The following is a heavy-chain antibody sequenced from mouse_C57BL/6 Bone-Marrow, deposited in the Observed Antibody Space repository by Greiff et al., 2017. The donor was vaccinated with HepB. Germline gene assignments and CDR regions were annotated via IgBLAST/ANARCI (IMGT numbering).Heavy chain of an antibody. CDR1: GFTFSSYG. Sequence: EVKLMESGGDLVKPGGSLKLSCAASGFTFSSYGMSWVRQTPDKRLEWVATISSGGSYTYYPDSVKGRFTISRDNAKNTLYLQMSSLKSEDTAMYYCARRGDYGAMDYWGQGTSVTVSS. CDR2: ISSGGSYT. D-gene: IGHD2-4*01. CDR3: ARRGDYGAMDY. V-gene: IGHV5-6*01. J-gene: IGHJ4*01.